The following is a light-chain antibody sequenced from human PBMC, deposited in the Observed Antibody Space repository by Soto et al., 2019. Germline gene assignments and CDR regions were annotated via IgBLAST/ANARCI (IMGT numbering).Light chain of an antibody. CDR2: GAS. CDR1: QSVNNY. Sequence: EIVLVQSPGTLSLSPGERSTLSCRASQSVNNYLAWYQQKTGQAPRXXIYGASTRATGVPARFSGSASGTEFTLTINSLQPEDFAVYYCQRYNNWPLTFGGGTKVDIK. CDR3: QRYNNWPLT. V-gene: IGKV3-15*01. J-gene: IGKJ4*01.